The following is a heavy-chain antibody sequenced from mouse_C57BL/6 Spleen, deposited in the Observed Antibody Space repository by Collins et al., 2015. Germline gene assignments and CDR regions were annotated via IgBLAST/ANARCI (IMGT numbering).Heavy chain of an antibody. D-gene: IGHD2-4*01. V-gene: IGHV2-5*01. CDR2: IWRGGST. J-gene: IGHJ4*01. CDR1: GFSLTSHG. CDR3: AKKRYDYDRDYYAMDY. Sequence: QVQLKQSGPGLVQPSQSLSITCTVSGFSLTSHGVHWVRQSPGKGLEWLGVIWRGGSTDYNAAFMSRLSITKDNSKSQVFFKMNSLQADDTAIYYCAKKRYDYDRDYYAMDYWGQGTSVTVSS.